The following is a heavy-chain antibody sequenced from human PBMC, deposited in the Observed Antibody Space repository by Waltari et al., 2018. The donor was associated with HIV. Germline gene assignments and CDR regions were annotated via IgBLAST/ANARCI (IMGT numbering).Heavy chain of an antibody. J-gene: IGHJ6*02. CDR3: ARVRAVSGGLWVTFYYGMDV. D-gene: IGHD6-19*01. CDR2: ITGNNEKT. CDR1: GYTFTTYC. Sequence: QVQLVQSGAEVKKPGASMKVSCKASGYTFTTYCISWVRQAPGQGLEWMGWITGNNEKTHNAQKLQGRVTMTTDTSTSTAYLELRSLKSDDTAVDYCARVRAVSGGLWVTFYYGMDVWGQGTTITVSS. V-gene: IGHV1-18*01.